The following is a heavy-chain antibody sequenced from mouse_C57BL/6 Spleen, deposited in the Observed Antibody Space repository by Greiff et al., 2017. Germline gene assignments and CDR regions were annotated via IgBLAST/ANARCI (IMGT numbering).Heavy chain of an antibody. CDR3: VRGASSDYEYDDAMDY. J-gene: IGHJ4*01. V-gene: IGHV8-12*01. D-gene: IGHD2-4*01. Sequence: QVTLKVSGPGILQSSQTLSLTCSFSGFSLRTSGMGVSWIRQPSGKGLEWLAHIYWDDDKRYNPSLKRRLTLSKDTSRNQVFLKISNVDTADTATYYCVRGASSDYEYDDAMDYWGQGTSVTVSS. CDR1: GFSLRTSGMG. CDR2: IYWDDDK.